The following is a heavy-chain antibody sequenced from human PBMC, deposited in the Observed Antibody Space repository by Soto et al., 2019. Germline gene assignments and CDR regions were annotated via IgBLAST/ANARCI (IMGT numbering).Heavy chain of an antibody. Sequence: GGSLRLSCAASGFTFNRNAMYWVRQAPGKGLEWVAVVSYGGTYQYYADSVKGRFIISRDNSRDTVTLEMTSLRPEDTALYYCAKRHSDLVIGAFDVWGPGAMVTVSS. V-gene: IGHV3-30*18. CDR2: VSYGGTYQ. CDR3: AKRHSDLVIGAFDV. D-gene: IGHD1-26*01. CDR1: GFTFNRNA. J-gene: IGHJ3*01.